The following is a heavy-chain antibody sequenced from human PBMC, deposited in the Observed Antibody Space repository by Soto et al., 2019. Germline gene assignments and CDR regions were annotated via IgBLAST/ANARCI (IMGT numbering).Heavy chain of an antibody. CDR3: ARMETFGSLNWFDP. V-gene: IGHV1-8*01. D-gene: IGHD3-16*01. CDR2: MNPGSGDT. CDR1: GYSFTNND. Sequence: ASVKVSCKASGYSFTNNDVSWVRQATGQGLEWMGWMNPGSGDTGYAQKFQGRVTMTRDISIATAYMELSSLRSDDTAVYYCARMETFGSLNWFDPWGQGTLVTVSS. J-gene: IGHJ5*02.